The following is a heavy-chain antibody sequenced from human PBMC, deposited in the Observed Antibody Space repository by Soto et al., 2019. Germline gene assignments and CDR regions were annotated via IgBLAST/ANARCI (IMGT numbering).Heavy chain of an antibody. D-gene: IGHD3-22*01. V-gene: IGHV4-61*01. J-gene: IGHJ4*02. CDR3: ARAEKNYSDGGGYPVDS. Sequence: NPSETLSLTCSVSGGSVSNVRDCWNWIRHFPGKGLEWIGYIYNSGSTNYNPSLKSRVSISVDTSKNQFSLKLSSVTAADTAVYYCARAEKNYSDGGGYPVDSWGLGTLVTVSS. CDR1: GGSVSNVRDC. CDR2: IYNSGST.